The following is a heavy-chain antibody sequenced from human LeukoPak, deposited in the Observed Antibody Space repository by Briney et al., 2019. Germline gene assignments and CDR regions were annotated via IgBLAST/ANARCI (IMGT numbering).Heavy chain of an antibody. V-gene: IGHV1-46*03. CDR2: INASGGST. Sequence: AASLKVSCKASGYTFTSYYMHWGRQAPGQGVEWMGIINASGGSTSYAQKFQGRVTMTRDTSTSTVYMELSSLRSEDTAVYYCARGDLLRYFGWLLYYFDYWGQGTLVTVSS. CDR3: ARGDLLRYFGWLLYYFDY. D-gene: IGHD3-9*01. J-gene: IGHJ4*02. CDR1: GYTFTSYY.